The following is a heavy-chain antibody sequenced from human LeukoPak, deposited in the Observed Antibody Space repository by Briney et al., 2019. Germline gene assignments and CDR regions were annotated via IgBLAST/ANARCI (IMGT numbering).Heavy chain of an antibody. CDR3: ARDLSSSWSMLGY. J-gene: IGHJ4*02. CDR1: GITFSSYA. CDR2: IRASGDRT. D-gene: IGHD6-19*01. Sequence: GGSLRLSCAASGITFSSYAMSWVRQAPGKGLEWVSAIRASGDRTYFADSVKGRFTISRDNDKNSLYLQMNSLTTDDTAVYYCARDLSSSWSMLGYWGQGTLVTISS. V-gene: IGHV3-23*01.